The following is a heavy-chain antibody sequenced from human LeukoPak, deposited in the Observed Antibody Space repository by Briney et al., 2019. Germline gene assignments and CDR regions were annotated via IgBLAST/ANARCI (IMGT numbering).Heavy chain of an antibody. J-gene: IGHJ3*02. D-gene: IGHD3-22*01. CDR2: IYTSGST. Sequence: SETLSLTCTVSGGSISSYYWSWIREPAGKGLEWIGRIYTSGSTNYNPSLKSRVTISIDTSKSQFSLRLSSVTAADTAVYYCARDRAEWQYYFDTSGDYYVGDSFDIWGQGTMVTVSS. CDR3: ARDRAEWQYYFDTSGDYYVGDSFDI. V-gene: IGHV4-4*07. CDR1: GGSISSYY.